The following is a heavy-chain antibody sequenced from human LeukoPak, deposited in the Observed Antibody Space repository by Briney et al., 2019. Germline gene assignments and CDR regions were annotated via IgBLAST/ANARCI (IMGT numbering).Heavy chain of an antibody. V-gene: IGHV3-23*01. CDR3: AKSGVYYYDSSGYQGLDFDY. J-gene: IGHJ4*02. CDR1: GFTFSSYA. Sequence: PGGSLRLSCAASGFTFSSYAMSWVRQAPGKGLEWVSAISGSGGSTYYADSVKGRFTISRDNSKNTLYLQMNSLRAEDTAVYYCAKSGVYYYDSSGYQGLDFDYWGQGTLVTVSS. CDR2: ISGSGGST. D-gene: IGHD3-22*01.